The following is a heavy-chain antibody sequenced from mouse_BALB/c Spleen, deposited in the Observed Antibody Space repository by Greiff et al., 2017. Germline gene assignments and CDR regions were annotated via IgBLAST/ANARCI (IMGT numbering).Heavy chain of an antibody. CDR1: GFTFSSFG. CDR3: ARSYYASYYFDY. D-gene: IGHD1-1*01. J-gene: IGHJ2*01. Sequence: EVKLVESGGGLVQPGGSRKLSCAASGFTFSSFGMHWVRQAPEKGLEWVAYISSGSSTIYYADTVKGRFTISRDNPKNTLFLQMTSLRSEDTAMYYCARSYYASYYFDYWGQGTTLTVSS. V-gene: IGHV5-17*02. CDR2: ISSGSSTI.